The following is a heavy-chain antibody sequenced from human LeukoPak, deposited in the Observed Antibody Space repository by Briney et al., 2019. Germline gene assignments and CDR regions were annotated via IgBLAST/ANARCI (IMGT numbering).Heavy chain of an antibody. D-gene: IGHD3-10*02. Sequence: GGSLRLSCAASGFTFSRYWMSWVRQAPGKGLEWVASINQGESAKFYGDSVRGRFTISRDNAKNSLHLQMNSLRAEDTAVYYCAELGITMIGGVWGKGTTVTISS. CDR3: AELGITMIGGV. CDR2: INQGESAK. J-gene: IGHJ6*04. V-gene: IGHV3-7*01. CDR1: GFTFSRYW.